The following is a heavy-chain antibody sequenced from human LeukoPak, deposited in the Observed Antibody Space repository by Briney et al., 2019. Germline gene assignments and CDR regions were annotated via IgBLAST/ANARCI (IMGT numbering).Heavy chain of an antibody. CDR1: GFTFSSYG. D-gene: IGHD3-16*01. Sequence: GGSLRLSCAASGFTFSSYGMHWVRQAPGKGLEWVAFIRYDGGHQYNADSVQGRFTISRDNSKNTLYVEMNSLRFEDTAVCYCAKDRGGSHFDYWGQGTLVTVSS. CDR3: AKDRGGSHFDY. CDR2: IRYDGGHQ. J-gene: IGHJ4*02. V-gene: IGHV3-30*02.